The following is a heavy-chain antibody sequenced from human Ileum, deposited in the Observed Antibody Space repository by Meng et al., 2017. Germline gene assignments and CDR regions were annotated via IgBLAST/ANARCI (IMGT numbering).Heavy chain of an antibody. CDR2: INRNADGGTA. J-gene: IGHJ4*02. D-gene: IGHD3-10*01. V-gene: IGHV3-15*02. CDR3: TTYGSGSFAY. Sequence: GGALVVLRGAVGLSRATPGLNFSNSWGGWVRQAPGQGLEWVCRINRNADGGTANYPAPVKGRFSISRDDSQNRLYLQMSSLKTEDTAVYYCTTYGSGSFAYWGQGTLVTVSS. CDR1: GLNFSNSW.